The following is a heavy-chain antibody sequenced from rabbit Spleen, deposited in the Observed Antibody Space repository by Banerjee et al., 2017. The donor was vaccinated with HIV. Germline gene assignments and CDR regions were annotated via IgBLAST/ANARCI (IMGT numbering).Heavy chain of an antibody. Sequence: QSLEESGGGLVQPEGSLTLTCTASGFSFSSSYYMCWVRQAPGKGLEWIACIDTNDGDTDYANWPKGRFTISKTSSTTVTLQMTSLTAADTATYFCARNYVNAFDPWGPGTLVTVS. CDR2: IDTNDGDT. J-gene: IGHJ2*01. V-gene: IGHV1S40*01. CDR3: ARNYVNAFDP. D-gene: IGHD1-1*01. CDR1: GFSFSSSYY.